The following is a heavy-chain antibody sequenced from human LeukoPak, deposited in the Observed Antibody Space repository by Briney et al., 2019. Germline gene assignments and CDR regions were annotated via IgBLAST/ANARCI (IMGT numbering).Heavy chain of an antibody. CDR2: IYYTGST. J-gene: IGHJ4*02. CDR1: GGSISGFY. D-gene: IGHD3-10*01. Sequence: SSETLSLTCTVSGGSISGFYWSWIRQPPGKGLEWIGYIYYTGSTNYNPSLKSRVTISVDTSKNQFSLRLTSVTAADTAVYYCARVASSVPDYWGQGTLVTVSP. CDR3: ARVASSVPDY. V-gene: IGHV4-59*08.